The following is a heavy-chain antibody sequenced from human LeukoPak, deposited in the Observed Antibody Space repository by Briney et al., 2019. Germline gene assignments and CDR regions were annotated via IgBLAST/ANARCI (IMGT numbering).Heavy chain of an antibody. CDR2: ISGSGGST. Sequence: GGSLRLSCAASGFTFSSYAMSWVRQAPGKGLEWVSAISGSGGSTYYADSVKGRFTISRDNSNNAVFLQMNSLRADDTAVYYCARDHFGGSSFGLYYFNSRGQGTQVIVSS. D-gene: IGHD5-18*01. V-gene: IGHV3-23*01. CDR3: ARDHFGGSSFGLYYFNS. J-gene: IGHJ4*02. CDR1: GFTFSSYA.